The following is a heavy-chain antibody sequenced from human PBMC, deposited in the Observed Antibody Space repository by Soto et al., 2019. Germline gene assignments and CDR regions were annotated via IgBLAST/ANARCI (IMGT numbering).Heavy chain of an antibody. Sequence: QVQLVQSGAEEKKPGASVKVSCKASGYTLTSYAMHWVRQAPGQRLEWMGWINAGNGNTKNSQKSQGRVTITRDTSASTAYMELSSMRSEDTAVYCCASESYGGEFDYWGQGTLVTVSS. J-gene: IGHJ4*02. D-gene: IGHD4-17*01. CDR3: ASESYGGEFDY. CDR2: INAGNGNT. CDR1: GYTLTSYA. V-gene: IGHV1-3*05.